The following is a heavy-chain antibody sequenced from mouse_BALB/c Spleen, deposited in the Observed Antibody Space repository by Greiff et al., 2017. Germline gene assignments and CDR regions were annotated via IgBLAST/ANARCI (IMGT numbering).Heavy chain of an antibody. J-gene: IGHJ3*01. Sequence: DVKLVESGGGLVQPGGSLRLSCATSGFTFSDFYMEWVRQPPGKRLEWIAASRNKANDYTTEYSASVKGRFIVSRDTSQSILYLQMNALRAEDTAIYYCARDAGERAWFAYWGQGTLVTVSA. V-gene: IGHV7-1*02. CDR2: SRNKANDYTT. CDR3: ARDAGERAWFAY. CDR1: GFTFSDFY.